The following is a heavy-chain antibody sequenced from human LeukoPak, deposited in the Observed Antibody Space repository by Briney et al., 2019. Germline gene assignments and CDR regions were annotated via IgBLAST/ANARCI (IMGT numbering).Heavy chain of an antibody. Sequence: GGSLRLSCEASGITFSAYTMNWVRQAPGKGLEWVSSISGSGSYIFYADSVKGRFTISRDNAKNSLYLQMSSLRVEDTAVYYCAGWQLIAARAFDIWGQGTMVTVSS. J-gene: IGHJ3*02. CDR1: GITFSAYT. CDR2: ISGSGSYI. CDR3: AGWQLIAARAFDI. V-gene: IGHV3-21*01. D-gene: IGHD4-23*01.